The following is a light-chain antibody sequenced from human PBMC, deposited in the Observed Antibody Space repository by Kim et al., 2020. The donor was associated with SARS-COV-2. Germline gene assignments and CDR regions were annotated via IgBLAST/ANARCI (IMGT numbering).Light chain of an antibody. J-gene: IGLJ2*01. CDR1: SSDVGSYNY. V-gene: IGLV2-11*01. CDR3: CSYAGSVV. CDR2: DVT. Sequence: SPRQSVTISCTGTSSDVGSYNYVSWYQQHPGKAPKLIIYDVTKRPSGVPDRFSGSKSGNTASLTISGLQAEDEADYYCCSYAGSVVFGGGTQLTVL.